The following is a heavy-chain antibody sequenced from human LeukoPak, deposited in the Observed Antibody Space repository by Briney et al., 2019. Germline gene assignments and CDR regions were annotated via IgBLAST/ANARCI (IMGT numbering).Heavy chain of an antibody. D-gene: IGHD3-10*01. V-gene: IGHV4-59*08. Sequence: SETLSLTCTVSGGSISSYYWSWIRQPPGKGLEWVGYIYYSGSTNYNPSLKSRVTISVDTSKNRFSLKLSSVTAADTAVYYCAVYYYGSGSHPLDAFDIWGQGTMVTVSS. J-gene: IGHJ3*02. CDR1: GGSISSYY. CDR3: AVYYYGSGSHPLDAFDI. CDR2: IYYSGST.